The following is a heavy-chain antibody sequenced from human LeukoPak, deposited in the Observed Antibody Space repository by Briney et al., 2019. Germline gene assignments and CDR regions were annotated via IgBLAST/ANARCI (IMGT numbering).Heavy chain of an antibody. CDR1: GYTFTSYD. V-gene: IGHV1-8*01. Sequence: ASVKVSCKASGYTFTSYDINWVRQATGQGLEWMGWMSPNSGNTGYAQKFQGRVTMTRNTSISTAYMELSSLRSEDTAVYYCARRESLWFGELLKAGMDVWGQGTTVTVSS. CDR3: ARRESLWFGELLKAGMDV. D-gene: IGHD3-10*01. J-gene: IGHJ6*02. CDR2: MSPNSGNT.